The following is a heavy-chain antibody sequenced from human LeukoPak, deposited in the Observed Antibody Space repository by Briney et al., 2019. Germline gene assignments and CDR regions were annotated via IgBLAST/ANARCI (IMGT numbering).Heavy chain of an antibody. CDR1: GFTFSSNA. Sequence: GGSLRLSCEVSGFTFSSNAMHWVRQAPGKGLEWVAVISYDGSNKNFADSVKGRFTVSRDNSKHTLYLHMNSLRSDDTAMYYCATGGKFDFWSGYHIDNWGQGTLVSVSS. CDR2: ISYDGSNK. J-gene: IGHJ4*02. D-gene: IGHD3-3*01. V-gene: IGHV3-30*04. CDR3: ATGGKFDFWSGYHIDN.